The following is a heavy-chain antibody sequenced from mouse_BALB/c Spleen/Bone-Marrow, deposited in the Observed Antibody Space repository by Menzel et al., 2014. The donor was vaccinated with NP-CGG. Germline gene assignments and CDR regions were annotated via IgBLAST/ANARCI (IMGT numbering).Heavy chain of an antibody. CDR2: IYPGGGNT. V-gene: IGHV1-84*02. CDR1: GYTFTYYY. J-gene: IGHJ1*01. CDR3: ARPPYYYGSSYYWYFDV. Sequence: VQLQQSGPELVKPGASVKISCKASGYTFTYYYINWVKQKPGQGLEWIGWIYPGGGNTKYNEKFKGKATLTVDTSSSTAYMQLSSLTSEDTAVYFCARPPYYYGSSYYWYFDVWGAGTTVTVSS. D-gene: IGHD1-1*01.